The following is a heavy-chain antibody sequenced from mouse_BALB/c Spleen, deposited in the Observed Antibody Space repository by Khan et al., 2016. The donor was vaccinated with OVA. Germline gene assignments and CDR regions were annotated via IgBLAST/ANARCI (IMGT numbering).Heavy chain of an antibody. V-gene: IGHV1-85*01. CDR2: IFPGDGSA. Sequence: QVRLQQSGAELVKPGASVKLSCKASGYTFTNYDLNWVRLRPEQGLEWIGWIFPGDGSAKYNEKFKGKATLTTDTSSRTAYMQLSRLTSEDSAVSYLTRYYYGGVLYWYFDVWGAGTAVTVSS. D-gene: IGHD1-1*02. J-gene: IGHJ1*01. CDR1: GYTFTNYD. CDR3: TRYYYGGVLYWYFDV.